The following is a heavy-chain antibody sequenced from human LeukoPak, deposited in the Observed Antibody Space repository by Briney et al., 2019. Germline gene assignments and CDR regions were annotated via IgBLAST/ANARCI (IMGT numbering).Heavy chain of an antibody. V-gene: IGHV3-13*01. D-gene: IGHD1-26*01. J-gene: IGHJ6*02. Sequence: GGPLRLSCAASGFTFNSYDMHWAPHVTGKGLEWVSGIGTAGDAHYPGSVKGRFTISREDAKNSLYLQMNSLRAGDTAVYFCARGQGSGSYPYYYYGMDVWGQGTTVTVSS. CDR2: IGTAGDA. CDR3: ARGQGSGSYPYYYYGMDV. CDR1: GFTFNSYD.